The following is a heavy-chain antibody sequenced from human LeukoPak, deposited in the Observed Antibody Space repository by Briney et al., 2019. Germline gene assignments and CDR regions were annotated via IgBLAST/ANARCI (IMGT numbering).Heavy chain of an antibody. J-gene: IGHJ1*01. CDR2: ISWNSGSI. Sequence: GGSLRLSCAASGFTFDDYAMHWVRQAPGKGLEWVSGISWNSGSIDYADSVKGRFTISRDNAMNSLYLQMNNLTPEDTALYFCAKVVSTVTTAEYFQNWGQGTLVTVSS. CDR3: AKVVSTVTTAEYFQN. V-gene: IGHV3-9*01. D-gene: IGHD4-17*01. CDR1: GFTFDDYA.